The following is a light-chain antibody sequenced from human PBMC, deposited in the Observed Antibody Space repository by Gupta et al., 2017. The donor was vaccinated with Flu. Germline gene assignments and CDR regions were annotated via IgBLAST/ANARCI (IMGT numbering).Light chain of an antibody. CDR2: EVS. J-gene: IGLJ1*01. Sequence: QSALTQPPSVSGSPGQSVTISFTGTSSDIGTYNRVSWYQQPPGTAPKLMIYEVSNRPSGVPDRFSASKSGNTASLTISGLQGEDESDYYCSSYTSSYTYVFGTGTKVTVL. V-gene: IGLV2-18*02. CDR1: SSDIGTYNR. CDR3: SSYTSSYTYV.